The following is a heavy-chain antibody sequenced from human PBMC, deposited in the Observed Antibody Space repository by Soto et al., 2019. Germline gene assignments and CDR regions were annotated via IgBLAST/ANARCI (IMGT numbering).Heavy chain of an antibody. Sequence: QVQLQQWGAGLLKPSETLSLTCTVYGGSFSGYYWSWIRQPTGKGLEGIGEINHSGITNYNPSLKSRVIIAADTYKNQFSLKLSSVTAADAAVYYCAMIPVRVSTFYNYMDVCGKVTTVTVSS. J-gene: IGHJ6*03. D-gene: IGHD3-3*01. CDR1: GGSFSGYY. CDR3: AMIPVRVSTFYNYMDV. CDR2: INHSGIT. V-gene: IGHV4-34*01.